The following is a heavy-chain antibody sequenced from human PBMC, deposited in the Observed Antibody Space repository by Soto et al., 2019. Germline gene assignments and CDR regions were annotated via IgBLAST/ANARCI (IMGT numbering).Heavy chain of an antibody. Sequence: ASVKVSCKASGYTFTSYYMHWVRQAPGQGPEWMGIINPSGGSTSYAQKFQGRVTMTRDTSTSTVYMELSSLRSEDTAVYYCASAQENYYDSSAPDAFDIWGQGTMVTVSS. CDR1: GYTFTSYY. CDR2: INPSGGST. V-gene: IGHV1-46*01. CDR3: ASAQENYYDSSAPDAFDI. J-gene: IGHJ3*02. D-gene: IGHD3-22*01.